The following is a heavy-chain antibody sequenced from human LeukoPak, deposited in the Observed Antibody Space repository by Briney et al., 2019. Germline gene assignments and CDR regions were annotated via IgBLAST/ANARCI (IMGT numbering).Heavy chain of an antibody. V-gene: IGHV3-7*01. D-gene: IGHD6-13*01. CDR3: AREGQQLVLFFDYFDY. J-gene: IGHJ4*02. CDR1: GFTFSSYW. Sequence: GGSLRLSCAASGFTFSSYWMSWVRQAPGKGLEWVANIKQDGSEKYYVDSVKGRFTISRDNAKNSLYLQMNSQRAEDTAVYYCAREGQQLVLFFDYFDYWGQGTLVTVSS. CDR2: IKQDGSEK.